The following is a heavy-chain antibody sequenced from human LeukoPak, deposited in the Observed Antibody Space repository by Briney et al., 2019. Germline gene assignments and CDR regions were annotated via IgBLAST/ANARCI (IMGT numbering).Heavy chain of an antibody. D-gene: IGHD3-3*01. Sequence: PGGSLRLSCAASGFTFSSYAMSWVRQAPGKGLEWVAVISYDGSNKYYADSVKGRFTISRDNSKNTLYLQMNSLRAEDTAVYYCARGNPYDFWSGYYLYYYYGMDVWGQGTTVTVSS. CDR1: GFTFSSYA. CDR2: ISYDGSNK. J-gene: IGHJ6*02. CDR3: ARGNPYDFWSGYYLYYYYGMDV. V-gene: IGHV3-30-3*01.